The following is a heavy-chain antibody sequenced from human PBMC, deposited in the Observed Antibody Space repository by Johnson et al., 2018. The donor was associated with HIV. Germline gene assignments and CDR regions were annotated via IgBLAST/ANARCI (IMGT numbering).Heavy chain of an antibody. Sequence: QVQVVESGGGVVQPGRSLRLSCAASGFTFSSYAMHWVRQAPGKGLEWVAVVSYDGSNKNYAVSVKGRFTISRDNSKNTLFLQMNSLRGEDTAVYYCAKDKSVMAPDAFDIWGQGTMVTVSS. CDR3: AKDKSVMAPDAFDI. J-gene: IGHJ3*02. D-gene: IGHD3-16*01. CDR2: VSYDGSNK. CDR1: GFTFSSYA. V-gene: IGHV3-30*04.